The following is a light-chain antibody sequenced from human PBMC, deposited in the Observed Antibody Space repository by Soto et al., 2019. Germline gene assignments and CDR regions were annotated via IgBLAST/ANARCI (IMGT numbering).Light chain of an antibody. V-gene: IGKV3-11*01. CDR3: QQRSNWPI. CDR1: QSVSSY. Sequence: EIVLTQSPATLSLSPGERATLSCRASQSVSSYLAWYQQKPGQAPRLLIYDASNRATGIPARFSGSGSGTDFTLAISSLEPEDFAVYYCQQRSNWPILGGGTQVEIK. J-gene: IGKJ4*01. CDR2: DAS.